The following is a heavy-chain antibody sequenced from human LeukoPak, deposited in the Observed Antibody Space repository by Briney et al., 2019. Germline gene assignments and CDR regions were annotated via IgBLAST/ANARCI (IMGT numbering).Heavy chain of an antibody. CDR1: GGTFSSYA. Sequence: SVKVSCKASGGTFSSYAISWVRQAPGQGLEWMGGIIPIFGTANYAQKFQGRVTITADESTSTAYMELSSLRSEDTAVYYCARDRGIAAPGAKDAFDIWGQGTMVTVSS. D-gene: IGHD6-6*01. V-gene: IGHV1-69*01. CDR3: ARDRGIAAPGAKDAFDI. CDR2: IIPIFGTA. J-gene: IGHJ3*02.